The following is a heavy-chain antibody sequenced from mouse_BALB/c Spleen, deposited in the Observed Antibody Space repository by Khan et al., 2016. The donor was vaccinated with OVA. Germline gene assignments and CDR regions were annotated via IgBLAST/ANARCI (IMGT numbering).Heavy chain of an antibody. J-gene: IGHJ2*01. CDR3: TRDRIDY. Sequence: QVRLQQSGAELAKPGASAKMSCKASGYTFTSYWMHWVKQRPGQGLEWIGYINPTSGYTDYNEKFKDKATLSADKSSSTAYMQLSSLTSEDSAVYYCTRDRIDYWGQGTTLTVSS. V-gene: IGHV1-7*01. CDR2: INPTSGYT. CDR1: GYTFTSYW.